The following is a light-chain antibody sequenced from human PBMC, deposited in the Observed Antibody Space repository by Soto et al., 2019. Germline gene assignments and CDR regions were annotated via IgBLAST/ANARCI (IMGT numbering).Light chain of an antibody. J-gene: IGKJ5*01. Sequence: DIQMTQSPSSVSTSVGDSVTITCRASPDVSNWLVWYQQKPGKAPKLLIYAASRLQSGVPSRFSGSGSGTDFTLTISSLQPKDFATYYCQQGHSFPITFGQGTRLE. CDR3: QQGHSFPIT. CDR1: PDVSNW. V-gene: IGKV1D-12*01. CDR2: AAS.